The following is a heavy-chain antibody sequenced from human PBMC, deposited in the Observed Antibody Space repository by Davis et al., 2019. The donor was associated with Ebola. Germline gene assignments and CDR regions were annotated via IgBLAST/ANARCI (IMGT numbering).Heavy chain of an antibody. Sequence: SETLSLTCAVSGGSFSAHYWNWIRQSPGKGLEWIGEINHSGSTSSNPSLKSRVTISVDTSKNQISLKLRSLTAADTAVYYCARDHGDYNFFWGQGSLVTVSS. V-gene: IGHV4-34*01. J-gene: IGHJ4*02. CDR1: GGSFSAHY. D-gene: IGHD4-17*01. CDR2: INHSGST. CDR3: ARDHGDYNFF.